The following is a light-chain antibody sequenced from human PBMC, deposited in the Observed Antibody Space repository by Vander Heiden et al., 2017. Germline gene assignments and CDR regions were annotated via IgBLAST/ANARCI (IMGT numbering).Light chain of an antibody. CDR1: KLGDKY. CDR3: QAWDTSTVV. Sequence: SYELTQSPSVSVSPGPTASITCSGDKLGDKYASWYQQKPGQSPILIIYQNAKRPSGIPGRFSGSNSGNTATLTISGTQAMDEADYYCQAWDTSTVVFGGGTKLTVL. J-gene: IGLJ2*01. V-gene: IGLV3-1*01. CDR2: QNA.